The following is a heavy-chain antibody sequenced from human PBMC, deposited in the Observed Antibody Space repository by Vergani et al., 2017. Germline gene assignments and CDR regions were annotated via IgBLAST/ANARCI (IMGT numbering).Heavy chain of an antibody. CDR2: IYYSGST. D-gene: IGHD4-17*01. J-gene: IGHJ4*02. Sequence: QLQLQESGPGLVKPSETLSLTCTVSGGSISSSSYYWGWIRQPPGKGLEWIGSIYYSGSTYYNPSLKSRVTISVDTSKNQFSLKLSSVTAADTAVYYCASYGDESSFDYWGQGTLVTVSS. CDR3: ASYGDESSFDY. CDR1: GGSISSSSYY. V-gene: IGHV4-39*01.